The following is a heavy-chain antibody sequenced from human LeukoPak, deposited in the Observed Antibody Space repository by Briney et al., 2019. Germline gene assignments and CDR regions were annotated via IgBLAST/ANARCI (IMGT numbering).Heavy chain of an antibody. CDR2: INHSEST. CDR1: GGSFSGYY. D-gene: IGHD4-23*01. J-gene: IGHJ4*02. V-gene: IGHV4-34*01. CDR3: ARGRGTMVVTSIQDY. Sequence: SETLSLTCAVYGGSFSGYYWSWIRQPPGKGLEWMGEINHSESTNYNPALKSRVTISVDTCKNQFSLKLSSVTDADTAVYYCARGRGTMVVTSIQDYWGQGTLVTVSS.